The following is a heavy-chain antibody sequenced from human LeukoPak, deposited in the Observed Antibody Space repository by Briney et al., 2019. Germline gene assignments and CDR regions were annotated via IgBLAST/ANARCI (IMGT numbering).Heavy chain of an antibody. D-gene: IGHD2-2*01. J-gene: IGHJ3*02. V-gene: IGHV4-61*02. CDR2: IYTSGST. CDR1: GGSISSGSYY. CDR3: AREVVYAFDI. Sequence: PSETLSLTCTVSGGSISSGSYYWSWIRQPAGKGLEWIGRIYTSGSTNYNPSLKSRVTMSVDTSKNQFSLKLSSVTAADTAVYYCAREVVYAFDIWGQGTMVTVSS.